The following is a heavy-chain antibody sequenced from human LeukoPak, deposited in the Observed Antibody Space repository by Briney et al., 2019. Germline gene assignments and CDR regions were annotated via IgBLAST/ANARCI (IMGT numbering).Heavy chain of an antibody. D-gene: IGHD3-16*01. V-gene: IGHV3-53*01. Sequence: GGSLRLSCAASGFAVSSIYMSRVRQAPGKGLEWVSVIYSGGSTYYADSVKGRFTISRDNSKNTLYLQMNSLRADDTAVYYCARGFGGVTAGYYWGQGTLVTVSS. CDR2: IYSGGST. J-gene: IGHJ4*02. CDR3: ARGFGGVTAGYY. CDR1: GFAVSSIY.